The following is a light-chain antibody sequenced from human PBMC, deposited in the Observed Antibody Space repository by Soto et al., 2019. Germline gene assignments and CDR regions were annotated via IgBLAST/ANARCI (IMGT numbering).Light chain of an antibody. CDR1: QSVRSNY. V-gene: IGKV3-20*01. J-gene: IGKJ4*01. CDR3: QQYGSTPLT. Sequence: EIVLKQSPDTLSLSPGEIATLSCRASQSVRSNYLAWYQQKPGQAPRFLLYDASSRATGIPDRFSGSGSGTDFTLTISRLEPEDFAVYYGQQYGSTPLTCGGGTKVDIK. CDR2: DAS.